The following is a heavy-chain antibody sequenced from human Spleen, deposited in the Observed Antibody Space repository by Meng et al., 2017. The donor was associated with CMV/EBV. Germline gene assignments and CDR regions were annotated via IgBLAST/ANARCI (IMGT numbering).Heavy chain of an antibody. Sequence: CKASGYTFTSYDINWVRQATGQGLEWMGWMNPNSGNTGYAQKFQGRVTITRNTSISTAYMELSSLRSEDTAVYYCARGETTVNNLDYWGQGTLVTVSS. CDR1: GYTFTSYD. D-gene: IGHD4-17*01. CDR2: MNPNSGNT. CDR3: ARGETTVNNLDY. J-gene: IGHJ4*02. V-gene: IGHV1-8*03.